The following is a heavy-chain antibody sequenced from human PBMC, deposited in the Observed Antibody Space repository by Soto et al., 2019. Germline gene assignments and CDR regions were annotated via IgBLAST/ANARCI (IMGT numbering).Heavy chain of an antibody. V-gene: IGHV3-30*18. D-gene: IGHD3-3*01. J-gene: IGHJ5*02. CDR1: GFTFSSYG. Sequence: TGGSLRLSCAASGFTFSSYGMHWVHQAPGKGLEWVAVISYDGSNKYYADSVKGRFTISRDNSKNTLYLQMNSLRAEDTAVYYCAKAGSGYYDFWSGYYTHNWFDPWGQGTLVTVSS. CDR2: ISYDGSNK. CDR3: AKAGSGYYDFWSGYYTHNWFDP.